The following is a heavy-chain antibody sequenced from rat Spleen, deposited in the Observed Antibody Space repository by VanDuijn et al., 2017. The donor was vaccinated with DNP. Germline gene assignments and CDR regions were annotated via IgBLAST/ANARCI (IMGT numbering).Heavy chain of an antibody. CDR2: ISYGGST. V-gene: IGHV3-1*01. CDR3: ARLRLEWEVRAMDA. Sequence: EVQLQGSGPGLAKTAQSTTLTCFHTGSSISCNCWGWPRKFTGREKEWIWHISYGGSTPNNPSLKSRISITRDTSKNQFFLQLNSLTTEDTATYYCARLRLEWEVRAMDAWGQGTSVTVSS. D-gene: IGHD1-1*01. J-gene: IGHJ4*01. CDR1: GSSISCNC.